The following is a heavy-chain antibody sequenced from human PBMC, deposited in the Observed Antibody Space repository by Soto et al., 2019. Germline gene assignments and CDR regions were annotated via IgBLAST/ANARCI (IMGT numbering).Heavy chain of an antibody. CDR2: FDPEDGET. J-gene: IGHJ6*02. V-gene: IGHV1-24*01. CDR1: GYTLTELS. D-gene: IGHD3-10*01. CDR3: ATRSPSYYYGSGSYRFYYYGMDV. Sequence: ASVKVSCKVSGYTLTELSMHWVRQAPGKGLEWMGDFDPEDGETIYAQKYQGRVTMTEDTSTDTAYMELSSLRSEDTAVYYCATRSPSYYYGSGSYRFYYYGMDVWGQGTTVTVSS.